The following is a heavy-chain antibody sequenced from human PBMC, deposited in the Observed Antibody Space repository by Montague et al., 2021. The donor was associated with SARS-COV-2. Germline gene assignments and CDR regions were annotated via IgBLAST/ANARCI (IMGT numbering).Heavy chain of an antibody. Sequence: SETLSLTCTVSGGSISSNYWSWIRQPPGRGLEWIGYIYYSGNTNYNPSLESRVTISADTSKNHFSLKLRSVTAADTAVYYCAREIAGPYYFDYWGQGTLVTVSS. CDR3: AREIAGPYYFDY. V-gene: IGHV4-59*01. J-gene: IGHJ4*02. CDR1: GGSISSNY. CDR2: IYYSGNT. D-gene: IGHD3-10*01.